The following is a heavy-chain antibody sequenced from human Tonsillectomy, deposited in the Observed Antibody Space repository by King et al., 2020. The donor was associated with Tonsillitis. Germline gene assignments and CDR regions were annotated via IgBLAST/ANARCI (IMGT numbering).Heavy chain of an antibody. J-gene: IGHJ4*02. CDR2: IIPILGIA. CDR3: ARPSIAAAGAFDY. CDR1: GGTFSSYA. V-gene: IGHV1-69*09. Sequence: QLVQSGAEVKKPGSSVKVPCKASGGTFSSYAISWVRQAPGQGLEWMGRIIPILGIANYAQKFQGRVTITADKSTSTAYMELSSLRSEDTAVYYCARPSIAAAGAFDYWGQGTLVTVSS. D-gene: IGHD6-13*01.